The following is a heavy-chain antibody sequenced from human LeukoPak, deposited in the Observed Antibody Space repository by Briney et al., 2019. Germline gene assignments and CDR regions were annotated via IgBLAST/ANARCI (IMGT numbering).Heavy chain of an antibody. D-gene: IGHD1-26*01. V-gene: IGHV3-48*01. J-gene: IGHJ4*02. CDR1: GFTFSSYW. CDR2: ISSSSTI. CDR3: ARDGRYSGGFDN. Sequence: PGGSLRLSCAASGFTFSSYWMSWVRQAPGKGLEWVSYISSSSTIYYGDSVKGRFTISRDNAKNSLYLQMNSLRAEDAAVYYCARDGRYSGGFDNWGQGTLVTVSS.